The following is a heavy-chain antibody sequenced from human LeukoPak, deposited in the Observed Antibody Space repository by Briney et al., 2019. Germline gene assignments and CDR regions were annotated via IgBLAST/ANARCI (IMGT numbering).Heavy chain of an antibody. J-gene: IGHJ5*02. V-gene: IGHV1-18*01. CDR1: GYTFTNYG. CDR2: ISAYNGYT. CDR3: ARDPGTYYYDSSGYNNWFDP. D-gene: IGHD3-22*01. Sequence: ASVKVSCKASGYTFTNYGVSWVRQAPGQGLEWMGWISAYNGYTNYAQKFQFRVTMTTDTSTSTAYMELRSLRSDDTAVYYCARDPGTYYYDSSGYNNWFDPWGQGTLVTVSS.